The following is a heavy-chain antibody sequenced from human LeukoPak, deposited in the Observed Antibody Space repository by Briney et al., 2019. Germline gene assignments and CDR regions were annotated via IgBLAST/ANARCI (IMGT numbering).Heavy chain of an antibody. Sequence: SETPSLTCAVSGYSISSGYYWGWIRQPRGKGLVWIGSIYHSGSTYYNPSLKSRVTISVDTSKNQFSLKLSSVTAADTAVYYCARQGYYGSGRVPSIWGQGTMVTVSS. V-gene: IGHV4-38-2*01. CDR1: GYSISSGYY. D-gene: IGHD3-10*01. CDR3: ARQGYYGSGRVPSI. J-gene: IGHJ3*02. CDR2: IYHSGST.